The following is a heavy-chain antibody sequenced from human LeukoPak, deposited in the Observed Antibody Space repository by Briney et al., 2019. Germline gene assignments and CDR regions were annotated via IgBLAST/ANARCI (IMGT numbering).Heavy chain of an antibody. D-gene: IGHD1-26*01. Sequence: SVKVSCKASGGTFSRYAISWVRQAPGQGLEWMGGIIPIFGTANYAQKFQGRVTITADESTSTAYMELSSLRPEDTAVYYCARVPLWGQHMGYYAMDVWGQGTTVTVSS. CDR1: GGTFSRYA. J-gene: IGHJ6*02. V-gene: IGHV1-69*13. CDR2: IIPIFGTA. CDR3: ARVPLWGQHMGYYAMDV.